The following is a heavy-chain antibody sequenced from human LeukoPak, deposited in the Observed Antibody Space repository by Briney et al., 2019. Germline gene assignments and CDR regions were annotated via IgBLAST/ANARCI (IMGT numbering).Heavy chain of an antibody. CDR2: IYYSGST. V-gene: IGHV4-59*11. D-gene: IGHD5-24*01. Sequence: SETLSLTCTVSGGSISSHYWGWIRQPPGKGLEWIGYIYYSGSTNYNPSLKSRVTISVDTSKNQFSLKLSSVTAADTAVYYCARDSMATIFDYWGQGTLVTVSS. CDR1: GGSISSHY. CDR3: ARDSMATIFDY. J-gene: IGHJ4*02.